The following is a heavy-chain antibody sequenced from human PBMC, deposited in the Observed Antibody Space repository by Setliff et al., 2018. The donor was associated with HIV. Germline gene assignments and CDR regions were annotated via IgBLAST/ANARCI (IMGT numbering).Heavy chain of an antibody. CDR1: GGSMNDYY. Sequence: PSETLSLTCTVSGGSMNDYYWSWVRQPAGKTLEWLGRISSSGISTYNFSLRSRVTMSIESSKNQLSLKLTSVTAADTAVYYCARRIDDSGSFPDKNWFDTWGQGSLVTVS. J-gene: IGHJ5*02. CDR3: ARRIDDSGSFPDKNWFDT. V-gene: IGHV4-4*07. D-gene: IGHD3-10*01. CDR2: ISSSGIS.